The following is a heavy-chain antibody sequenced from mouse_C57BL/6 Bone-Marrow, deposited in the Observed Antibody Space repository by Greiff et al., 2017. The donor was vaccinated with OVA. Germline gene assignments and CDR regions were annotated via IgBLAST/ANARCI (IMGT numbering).Heavy chain of an antibody. CDR1: GYTFTSYW. V-gene: IGHV1-69*01. Sequence: VQLQQPGAELVMPGASVKLSCKASGYTFTSYWMHWVKQRPGQGLEWIGEIDPSDSYTNYNQKVKGKSTLTVDKSSSTAYMQLSSLTSEDSAVYYCARNGYWTYWYFDVWGTGTTVTVSS. J-gene: IGHJ1*03. D-gene: IGHD2-3*01. CDR2: IDPSDSYT. CDR3: ARNGYWTYWYFDV.